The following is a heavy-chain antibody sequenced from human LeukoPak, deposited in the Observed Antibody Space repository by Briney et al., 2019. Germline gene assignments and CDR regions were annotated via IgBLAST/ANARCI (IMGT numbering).Heavy chain of an antibody. CDR3: ARRPGSTSLRDWFDP. J-gene: IGHJ5*02. CDR2: IDYSGST. V-gene: IGHV4-59*01. Sequence: SETPSLTCTVSGASISSYYWSWIRQPPGKGLEWIGYIDYSGSTNYNPSLKSRVTISLDTSKNQFSLKVKSVTSADTAVYYCARRPGSTSLRDWFDPWGQGTLVTVSS. CDR1: GASISSYY. D-gene: IGHD2-2*01.